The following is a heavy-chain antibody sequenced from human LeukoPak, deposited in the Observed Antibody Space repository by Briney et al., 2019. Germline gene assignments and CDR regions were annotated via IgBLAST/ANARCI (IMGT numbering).Heavy chain of an antibody. Sequence: PSETLSLTCDVSGGSISYHHWTWIRQPPGRGLEWIGYFLDSGDSNYNPSLKNRVSISIDMSNSQFSLTMTSVTAADTAMYFCARLLRPGGRRGDAFDLWGQGTMVTVSS. V-gene: IGHV4-59*08. D-gene: IGHD3-10*01. CDR3: ARLLRPGGRRGDAFDL. CDR1: GGSISYHH. J-gene: IGHJ3*01. CDR2: FLDSGDS.